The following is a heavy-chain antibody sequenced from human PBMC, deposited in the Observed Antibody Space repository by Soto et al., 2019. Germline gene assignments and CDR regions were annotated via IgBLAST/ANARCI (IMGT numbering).Heavy chain of an antibody. V-gene: IGHV4-39*01. D-gene: IGHD4-17*01. CDR2: IYYSGST. CDR3: ARQFSVYGDYGRYFDF. CDR1: GGSISSSGYY. Sequence: QLQLQESGPGLVKPSETLSPTCTVSGGSISSSGYYWGWIRQPPGKGLEWIGTIYYSGSTYYNPSLKSRVTISVDTSKNQFSLKLSSVTAADTAVYYCARQFSVYGDYGRYFDFWGQGTLVTVSS. J-gene: IGHJ4*02.